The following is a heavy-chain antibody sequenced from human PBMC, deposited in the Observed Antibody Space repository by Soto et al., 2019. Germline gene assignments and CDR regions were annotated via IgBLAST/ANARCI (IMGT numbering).Heavy chain of an antibody. J-gene: IGHJ4*02. D-gene: IGHD5-18*01. CDR1: GGSISSGGYS. Sequence: QLQLQESGSGLVKPSQTLSLTCAVSGGSISSGGYSWSWIRQPPGKGLEWIGYIYHSGSTYYNPSLKSRVTISVDRSKNQVSLKVSSVTAADTAVYDCARGWGKDTPMTAWGQGTMVTVSS. V-gene: IGHV4-30-2*01. CDR3: ARGWGKDTPMTA. CDR2: IYHSGST.